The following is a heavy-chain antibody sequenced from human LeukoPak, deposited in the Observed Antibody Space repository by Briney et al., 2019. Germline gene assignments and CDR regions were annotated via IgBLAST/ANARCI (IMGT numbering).Heavy chain of an antibody. J-gene: IGHJ3*02. CDR2: ISSSGSTI. D-gene: IGHD2/OR15-2a*01. Sequence: GWSVRLSCAASGFTFSSYEMNWVRQAPGKGLEWVSYISSSGSTIYYADSVKGRFTISRDNAKNSLYLQMNSLRAEDTAVYYCARISEDDDAFDIWGQGTMVTVSS. CDR1: GFTFSSYE. CDR3: ARISEDDDAFDI. V-gene: IGHV3-48*03.